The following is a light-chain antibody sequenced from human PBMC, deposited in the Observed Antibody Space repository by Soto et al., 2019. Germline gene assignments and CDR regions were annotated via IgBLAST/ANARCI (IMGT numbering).Light chain of an antibody. Sequence: EIVMTQSPATLSVSPGGWATLSCRASQNVASNLAWYQQKPGQAPRLLIYAASNRATGIPARFSGSGSGTDFTLTISSLQSEDFALYYCQQFDHWPGTFGQGTKVEIK. CDR1: QNVASN. V-gene: IGKV3-15*01. J-gene: IGKJ1*01. CDR2: AAS. CDR3: QQFDHWPGT.